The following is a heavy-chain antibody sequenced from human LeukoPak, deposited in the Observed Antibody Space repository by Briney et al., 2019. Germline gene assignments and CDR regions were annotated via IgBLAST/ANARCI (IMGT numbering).Heavy chain of an antibody. Sequence: PGGSLRLSCAASGFTFSTHAMSWVRQAPGKGLEWVSAIGASDGSTYHADSVKGRFTISRDNSRNTLYLQMNSLRAEDTAVYYCAKIASENGYKPVDKWGQGTLVTVSS. CDR1: GFTFSTHA. D-gene: IGHD5-18*01. CDR3: AKIASENGYKPVDK. V-gene: IGHV3-23*01. J-gene: IGHJ4*02. CDR2: IGASDGST.